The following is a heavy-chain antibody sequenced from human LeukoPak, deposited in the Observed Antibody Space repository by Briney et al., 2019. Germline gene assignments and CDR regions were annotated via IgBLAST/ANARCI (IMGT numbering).Heavy chain of an antibody. CDR3: ARESAARPYYYYMDV. J-gene: IGHJ6*03. V-gene: IGHV3-11*01. CDR2: ISSSGSTI. CDR1: GFTFSDYY. Sequence: PGGSLRLSCAASGFTFSDYYMSWIRQAPGKGLEWVSYISSSGSTIYYADSVKGRFTISRDNAKNSLYLQMNSLRAEDTAVYYCARESAARPYYYYMDVWGKGTTVTVSS. D-gene: IGHD2-2*01.